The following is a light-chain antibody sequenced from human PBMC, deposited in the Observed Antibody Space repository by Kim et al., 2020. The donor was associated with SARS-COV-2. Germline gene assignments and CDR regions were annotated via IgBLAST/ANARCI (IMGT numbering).Light chain of an antibody. Sequence: VSPGQTATITCSGDKWGDRYVCWYQQRPGQSPMLVIYQDSKRPSGIPDRFSGSNSGNTATLTISGTQAADEADYYCQAWDSSTAVFGGGTKLTVL. V-gene: IGLV3-1*01. CDR1: KWGDRY. CDR2: QDS. CDR3: QAWDSSTAV. J-gene: IGLJ2*01.